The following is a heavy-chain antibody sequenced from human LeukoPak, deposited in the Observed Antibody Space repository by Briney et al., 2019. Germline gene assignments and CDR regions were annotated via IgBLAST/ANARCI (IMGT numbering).Heavy chain of an antibody. CDR2: ISSSSSYI. CDR3: ARSVAVADPVFDY. Sequence: PGGSLRLSCAASEFTFSSYSMNWVRQAPGKGLEWVSSISSSSSYIYYADSVKGRFTISRDNAKNSLYLQMNSLRAEDTAVYYCARSVAVADPVFDYWGQGTLVTVSS. D-gene: IGHD6-19*01. V-gene: IGHV3-21*01. J-gene: IGHJ4*02. CDR1: EFTFSSYS.